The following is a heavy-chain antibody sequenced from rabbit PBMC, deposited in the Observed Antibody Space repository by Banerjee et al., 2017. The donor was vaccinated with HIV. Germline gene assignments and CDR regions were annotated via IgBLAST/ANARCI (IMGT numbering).Heavy chain of an antibody. D-gene: IGHD4-2*01. CDR1: GLDFSSSFW. Sequence: QQQLEESGGGLVKPGGSLTLTCKASGLDFSSSFWICWVRQAPGKGLEWVGCIYTGSGATYYASWVNGRFTITRSTSLNTVTLKMTSLTAADTATYFCARDRPNDAGSGGGRITFDLWGQGTLVT. J-gene: IGHJ4*01. CDR3: ARDRPNDAGSGGGRITFDL. CDR2: IYTGSGAT. V-gene: IGHV1S43*01.